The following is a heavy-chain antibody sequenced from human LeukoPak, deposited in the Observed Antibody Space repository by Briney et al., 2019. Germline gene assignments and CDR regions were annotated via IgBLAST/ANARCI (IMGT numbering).Heavy chain of an antibody. Sequence: PGGSLRLSCAASGFTFRSYGMHWVRQAPGKGLEWVAFIRYDGNNKYYADSVKGRFTISRDNSKNTLYLQMNSLRAEDTAVYYCARSPAGANYYLDVWGRGTTVTISS. V-gene: IGHV3-30*02. D-gene: IGHD1-14*01. J-gene: IGHJ6*03. CDR3: ARSPAGANYYLDV. CDR2: IRYDGNNK. CDR1: GFTFRSYG.